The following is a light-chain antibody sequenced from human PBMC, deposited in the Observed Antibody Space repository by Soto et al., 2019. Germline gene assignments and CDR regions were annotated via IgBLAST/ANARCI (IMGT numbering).Light chain of an antibody. CDR3: SSYTGISTLV. V-gene: IGLV2-14*01. J-gene: IGLJ3*02. CDR1: SSDVGGYNY. CDR2: DVS. Sequence: QSVLTQPASVSGSPGQSITISCTGTSSDVGGYNYVSWYQQHPGKAPKLMIYDVSNRPSGVSNRSSGSKSGNTASLTISGLQAEDEADYYCSSYTGISTLVFGGGAKLTVL.